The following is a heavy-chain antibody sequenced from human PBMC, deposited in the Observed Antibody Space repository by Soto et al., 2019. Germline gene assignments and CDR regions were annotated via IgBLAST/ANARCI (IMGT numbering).Heavy chain of an antibody. D-gene: IGHD6-6*01. CDR3: AKEHTRPAARRRYYYYYGMDV. V-gene: IGHV3-9*01. CDR1: GFTFDDYA. J-gene: IGHJ6*02. CDR2: ISWNSGSI. Sequence: GGSLRLSCAASGFTFDDYAMHWVRQAPGKGLEWVSGISWNSGSIGYADSVKGRFTISRDNAKNSLYLQMNSLRAEDTALYYCAKEHTRPAARRRYYYYYGMDVWGQGTTVTVSS.